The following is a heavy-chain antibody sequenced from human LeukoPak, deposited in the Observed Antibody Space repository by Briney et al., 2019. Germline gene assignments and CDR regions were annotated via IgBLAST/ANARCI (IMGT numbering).Heavy chain of an antibody. CDR1: GFTFSNYW. Sequence: PGGSLRLSCVASGFTFSNYWMTWVRQAPGKGLEWVANINQDGSEKYYVGSVKGRFTISRDNAKNSLSLQMNSLRAEDTALYYCARALYYYENNWGQGTLVTVSS. CDR2: INQDGSEK. J-gene: IGHJ4*02. D-gene: IGHD3-22*01. V-gene: IGHV3-7*01. CDR3: ARALYYYENN.